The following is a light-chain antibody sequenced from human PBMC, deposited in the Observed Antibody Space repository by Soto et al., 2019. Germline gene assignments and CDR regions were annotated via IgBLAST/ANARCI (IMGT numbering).Light chain of an antibody. CDR1: ESVASNY. CDR3: HHYGSSRYMFS. Sequence: EIVLTQSPGTLSLSPGERGTLSCRASESVASNYLAWYQHKAGQATRLLIYGASSRAPGIPDRFSGSGSGTDFTLTISRLEPEDFAFYYCHHYGSSRYMFSFGQGTKLEIK. J-gene: IGKJ2*01. V-gene: IGKV3-20*01. CDR2: GAS.